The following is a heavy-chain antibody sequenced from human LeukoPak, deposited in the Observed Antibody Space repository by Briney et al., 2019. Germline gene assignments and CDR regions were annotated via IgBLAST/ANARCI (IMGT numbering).Heavy chain of an antibody. V-gene: IGHV3-23*01. Sequence: GGSLRLSCAASGFAFNSYAMSWVRQAPGKGLDWVSSISDGGGITYYADSVKGRFTISRDNSRNTVYLQMNSLRAEDTALYYCAKAITLTTREAFHIWGQGTMVTVSS. CDR3: AKAITLTTREAFHI. J-gene: IGHJ3*02. CDR1: GFAFNSYA. CDR2: ISDGGGIT. D-gene: IGHD1-20*01.